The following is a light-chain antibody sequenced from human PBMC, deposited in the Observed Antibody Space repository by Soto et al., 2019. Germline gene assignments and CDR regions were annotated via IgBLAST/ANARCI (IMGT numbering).Light chain of an antibody. Sequence: IQMTQSPGSISTSXGGRVTITCQASQNINNYLNWYQQKPGRAPKLLIYDASNLEAGVPSRFRGSGSGTDFTFTISRLQPEDIATYYCQQYENLPTFGQGTRLENK. V-gene: IGKV1-33*01. J-gene: IGKJ5*01. CDR1: QNINNY. CDR2: DAS. CDR3: QQYENLPT.